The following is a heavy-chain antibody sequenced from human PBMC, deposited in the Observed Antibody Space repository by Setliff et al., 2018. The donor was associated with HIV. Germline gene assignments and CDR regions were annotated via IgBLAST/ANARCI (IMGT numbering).Heavy chain of an antibody. D-gene: IGHD3-3*01. V-gene: IGHV4-59*02. CDR3: ARGFLSIFGVVSYFDY. CDR1: GGSVSSHY. CDR2: ISYSGSP. J-gene: IGHJ4*02. Sequence: SETLSLTCTVSGGSVSSHYWSWIRQPPGKGLEWIGFISYSGSPNSNPSLKSRVTISVDTSKNQFSLKLSSVTAADTAVYYCARGFLSIFGVVSYFDYWGQGTLVTVSS.